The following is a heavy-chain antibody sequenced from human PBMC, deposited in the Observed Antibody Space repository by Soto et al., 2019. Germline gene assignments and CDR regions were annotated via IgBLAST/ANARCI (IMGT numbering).Heavy chain of an antibody. CDR2: IWYDGSNK. CDR1: GCTFICDG. Sequence: GASVRLSGAASGCTFICDGVHWVSQAPGKGLEWVAVIWYDGSNKYYADSVKGRFTISRDNSKNTLYLQMNSLRAEDTAVYYCARVQVAAALYGMDVWGQGNTVTGSS. J-gene: IGHJ6*02. CDR3: ARVQVAAALYGMDV. V-gene: IGHV3-33*01. D-gene: IGHD6-13*01.